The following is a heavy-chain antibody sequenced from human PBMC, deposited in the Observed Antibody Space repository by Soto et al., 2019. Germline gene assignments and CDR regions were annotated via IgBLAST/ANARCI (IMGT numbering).Heavy chain of an antibody. Sequence: VQLLESGGGLVQPGGSLRLSCAASGFTFSNYAMSWVRQAPGKGLEWVSGMSNRGSRTYYADSVKGRFIISRDNSKKTLYLQMNSMRPEDTAVYYCAKAYFDILTGYFGDYWGQGTLVSVSS. J-gene: IGHJ4*02. CDR1: GFTFSNYA. CDR2: MSNRGSRT. CDR3: AKAYFDILTGYFGDY. V-gene: IGHV3-23*01. D-gene: IGHD3-9*01.